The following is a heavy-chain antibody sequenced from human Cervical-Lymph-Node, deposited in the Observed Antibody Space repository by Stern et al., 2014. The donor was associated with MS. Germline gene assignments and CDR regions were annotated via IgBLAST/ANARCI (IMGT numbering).Heavy chain of an antibody. V-gene: IGHV3-7*01. CDR3: ARSLDYGDTNWFDP. CDR1: GFTFSSYW. CDR2: IKQDGSEK. D-gene: IGHD4-17*01. Sequence: EVQLEESGGGLVQPGGSLRLSCAASGFTFSSYWMSWVRQAPGKGLEWVANIKQDGSEKYYVDSVKGRFTISRDNAKNSLYLQMNSLRAEDTAVYYCARSLDYGDTNWFDPWGQGTLVTVSS. J-gene: IGHJ5*02.